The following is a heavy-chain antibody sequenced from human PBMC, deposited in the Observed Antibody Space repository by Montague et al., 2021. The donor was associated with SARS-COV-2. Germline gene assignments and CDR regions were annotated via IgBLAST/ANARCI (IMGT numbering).Heavy chain of an antibody. CDR2: IDWDDDK. Sequence: PALVKPTKTLTLACTFSGFSLSTSGMCVSWIRQPPGKALEWLALIDWDDDKYYSTSLKARLTISKDTPKNQVVLTMTNMDPVDTATYYCARIFDSSWPTFDYWGQGTLVTVSS. J-gene: IGHJ4*02. V-gene: IGHV2-70*01. CDR1: GFSLSTSGMC. CDR3: ARIFDSSWPTFDY. D-gene: IGHD6-13*01.